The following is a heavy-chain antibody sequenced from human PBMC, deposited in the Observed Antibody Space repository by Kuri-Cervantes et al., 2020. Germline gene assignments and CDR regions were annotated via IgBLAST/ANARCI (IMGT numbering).Heavy chain of an antibody. V-gene: IGHV1-2*02. J-gene: IGHJ6*02. CDR3: AREHAIYYGPLTSTYYYYYGMDV. Sequence: ASVKVSCKASGNTFTGYYMHWVRQAPGQGLEWMGWINPNSGGTNYAQKFQGRVTMTRDTSISTAYMELSRLRSDDTAVYYCAREHAIYYGPLTSTYYYYYGMDVWGQGTTVTVSS. CDR1: GNTFTGYY. CDR2: INPNSGGT. D-gene: IGHD3-10*01.